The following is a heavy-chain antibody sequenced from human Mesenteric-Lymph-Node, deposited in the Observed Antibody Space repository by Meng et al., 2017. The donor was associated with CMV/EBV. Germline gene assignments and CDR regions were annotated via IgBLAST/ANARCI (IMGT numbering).Heavy chain of an antibody. J-gene: IGHJ4*02. CDR3: VRDFVGPNEY. Sequence: EMQLAESGGGLVQPGGSLRLSCAAFSNWIHWVRQAPGKGLVWVSRIDRDGKTTDYAGSVRGRFTISRDSAKSTGYLQMNSLRAEDTAVYYCVRDFVGPNEYWGPGTMVTVSS. V-gene: IGHV3-74*01. CDR1: SNW. CDR2: IDRDGKTT. D-gene: IGHD1-26*01.